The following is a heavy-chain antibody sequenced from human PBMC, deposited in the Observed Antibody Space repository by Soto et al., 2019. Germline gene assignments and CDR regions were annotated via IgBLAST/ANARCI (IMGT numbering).Heavy chain of an antibody. CDR2: IIPIFGTA. V-gene: IGHV1-69*01. D-gene: IGHD3-22*01. CDR3: ATDNYYDSSGYYRPFDY. J-gene: IGHJ4*02. CDR1: GGTFSSYA. Sequence: GASVXVSFKASGGTFSSYAIICVRQAPGQGLEWMGGIIPIFGTAKYAQKFQGRVTITADESTSTAYMELSSLRAEETAVYYCATDNYYDSSGYYRPFDYWGQGTLVTVSS.